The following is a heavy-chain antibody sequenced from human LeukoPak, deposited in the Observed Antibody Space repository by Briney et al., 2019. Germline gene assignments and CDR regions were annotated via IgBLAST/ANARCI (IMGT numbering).Heavy chain of an antibody. CDR3: ARGAAMDV. V-gene: IGHV1-69*04. CDR1: GGTLSSFD. Sequence: GASLKVSCKPSGGTLSSFDFNWVRQAPGQGLEWMGGIIPVLGRSKYAQTFQDRVTITADKSTGTVYMELNSLTSDDTAMYFCARGAAMDVWGQGTMVSVSS. CDR2: IIPVLGRS. J-gene: IGHJ3*01.